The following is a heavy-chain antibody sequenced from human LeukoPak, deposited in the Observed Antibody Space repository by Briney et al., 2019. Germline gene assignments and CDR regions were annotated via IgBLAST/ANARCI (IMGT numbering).Heavy chain of an antibody. J-gene: IGHJ4*02. D-gene: IGHD5-24*01. V-gene: IGHV1-18*04. CDR1: GYTFTGYY. Sequence: ASVKVSCKASGYTFTGYYMHWVRQAPGQGPEWMGWINPNSGNTNYAQKLQGRVTMTTDTSTTTAYMELRSLRSDDTAVYYCAREMATIVNQFDYWGQGTLVTVSS. CDR3: AREMATIVNQFDY. CDR2: INPNSGNT.